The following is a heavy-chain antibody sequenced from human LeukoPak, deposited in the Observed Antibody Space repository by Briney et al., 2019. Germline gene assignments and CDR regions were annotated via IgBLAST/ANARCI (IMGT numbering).Heavy chain of an antibody. D-gene: IGHD1-26*01. CDR2: IYYSGST. CDR3: ARDYYSRFDP. J-gene: IGHJ5*02. V-gene: IGHV4-59*01. CDR1: GGSISSYY. Sequence: PSETLSLTCSVSGGSISSYYRSWIRQPPGKGLEWIGYIYYSGSTNYNPSLKSRVTISVDTSKNQLSLKLSSVTAADTAVYYCARDYYSRFDPWGQGTLVTVSS.